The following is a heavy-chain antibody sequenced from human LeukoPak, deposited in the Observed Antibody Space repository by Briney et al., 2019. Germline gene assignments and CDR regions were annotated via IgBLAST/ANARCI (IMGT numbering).Heavy chain of an antibody. CDR3: ARDSCSSTSCRKKFDY. D-gene: IGHD2-2*01. Sequence: PSETLPLTCTVSGGSISSSNYYWGWIRQPPGKGLEWIGSIYYSGSTYYNPSLKSRVTISVDTSKNQFSLKLSSVTAADTAVYYCARDSCSSTSCRKKFDYWGQGTLVTVSS. CDR1: GGSISSSNYY. J-gene: IGHJ4*02. CDR2: IYYSGST. V-gene: IGHV4-39*07.